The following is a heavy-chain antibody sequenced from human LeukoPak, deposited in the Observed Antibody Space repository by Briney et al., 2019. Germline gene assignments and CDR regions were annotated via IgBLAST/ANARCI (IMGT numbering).Heavy chain of an antibody. D-gene: IGHD3-10*01. CDR2: ISSSSSYI. J-gene: IGHJ3*02. V-gene: IGHV3-21*04. CDR3: AKDLGASTYYYGSGRSAFDI. CDR1: GFTFSSYS. Sequence: GGSLRLSCAASGFTFSSYSMNWVRQAPGKGLEWVSSISSSSSYIYYADSVKGRFTISRDNSKNTLYLQMNSLRAEDTAVYYCAKDLGASTYYYGSGRSAFDIWGQGTMVTVSS.